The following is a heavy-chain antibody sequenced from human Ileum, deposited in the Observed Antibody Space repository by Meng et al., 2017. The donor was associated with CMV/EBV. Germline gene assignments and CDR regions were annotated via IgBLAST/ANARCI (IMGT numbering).Heavy chain of an antibody. D-gene: IGHD2-15*01. CDR1: GFTFNMNS. Sequence: GESLKISCAASGFTFNMNSMHWVRQAPGKGLEWVSSVSGSSSYIYYADSVKGRFTLSRDNAKNSVYLQMDSLRAEDTAVYYCARGRSVLVAAEGMDVWGQGTTVTVSS. J-gene: IGHJ6*02. V-gene: IGHV3-21*01. CDR3: ARGRSVLVAAEGMDV. CDR2: VSGSSSYI.